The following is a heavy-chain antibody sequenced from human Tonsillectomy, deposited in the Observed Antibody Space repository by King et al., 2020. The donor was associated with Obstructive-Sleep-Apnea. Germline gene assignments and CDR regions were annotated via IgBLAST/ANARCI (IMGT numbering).Heavy chain of an antibody. D-gene: IGHD2-15*01. CDR2: LSSSGTSI. V-gene: IGHV3-48*04. J-gene: IGHJ4*01. CDR3: AGGRGLGGYECDY. Sequence: QLVQSGGGLVQPGGSLRLSGAASGFTLSRSGMNWVRQDPGKGLEWVSYLSSSGTSIFYADSVKGRFTISRDNAKNSRYLQMNSLRAEDTAVYYCAGGRGLGGYECDYWGHGTLVTVSS. CDR1: GFTLSRSG.